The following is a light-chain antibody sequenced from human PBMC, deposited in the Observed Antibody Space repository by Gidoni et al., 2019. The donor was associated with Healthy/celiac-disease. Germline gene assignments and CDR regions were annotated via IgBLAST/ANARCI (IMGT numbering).Light chain of an antibody. CDR1: SRDVGSYNL. Sequence: QSALTQPASGSWSPGPGTTISCTGPSRDVGSYNLVSWYQQHPGKAPKLMIYEVSKRPSGVSNRFSGSKSGNTASLTISGLQAEDDAAYYCCSYAGSSTVFGGGTKLTVL. CDR3: CSYAGSSTV. J-gene: IGLJ3*02. V-gene: IGLV2-23*02. CDR2: EVS.